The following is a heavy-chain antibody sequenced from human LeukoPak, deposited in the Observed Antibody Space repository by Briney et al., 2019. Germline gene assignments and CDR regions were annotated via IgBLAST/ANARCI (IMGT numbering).Heavy chain of an antibody. CDR2: IYTSGST. CDR3: ARGGLAGGFDI. D-gene: IGHD6-19*01. J-gene: IGHJ3*02. CDR1: GGSISSGSYY. Sequence: PSETLSLTCTVSGGSISSGSYYWSWIRQPAGKGLEWIGRIYTSGSTNYNPSLKSRVTISVDTSKNQFSLKLTSVTAADTAVYYCARGGLAGGFDIWGQGTMVTVSS. V-gene: IGHV4-61*02.